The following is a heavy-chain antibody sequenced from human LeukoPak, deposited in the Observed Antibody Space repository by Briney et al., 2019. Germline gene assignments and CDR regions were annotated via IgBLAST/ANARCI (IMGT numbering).Heavy chain of an antibody. CDR2: ISSSGSTI. V-gene: IGHV3-48*03. CDR1: GFTFSSYE. Sequence: GGSLRLSCAASGFTFSSYEMNWVRQAPGKGLEWVSYISSSGSTIYYADSVKGRFTISRDNAKNSLYLQMNSLRAEDTAVYYCARELGIAAAGDYWGQGTLVTVSS. CDR3: ARELGIAAAGDY. D-gene: IGHD6-13*01. J-gene: IGHJ4*02.